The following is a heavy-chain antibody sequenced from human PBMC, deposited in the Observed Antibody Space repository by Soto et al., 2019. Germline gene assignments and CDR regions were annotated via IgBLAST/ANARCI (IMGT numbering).Heavy chain of an antibody. CDR3: AREGLTFGPGAVGGSFDI. D-gene: IGHD6-19*01. J-gene: IGHJ3*02. CDR1: GGTFDSNA. Sequence: QVHLVQSGTEVRKPGSSVKVSCKASGGTFDSNAISWVRLAPGQGLEWMGGIIPIFGTINNAQKFQDRVTITADESANIGYTELSSLRSDETAIYYCAREGLTFGPGAVGGSFDIWGQGTLVTVSS. CDR2: IIPIFGTI. V-gene: IGHV1-69*12.